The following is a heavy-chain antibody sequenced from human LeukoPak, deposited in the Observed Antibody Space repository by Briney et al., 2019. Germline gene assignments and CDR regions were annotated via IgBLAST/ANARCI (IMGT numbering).Heavy chain of an antibody. V-gene: IGHV1-46*01. D-gene: IGHD6-19*01. CDR3: ARSLRSGRYVYFDN. J-gene: IGHJ4*02. CDR1: GYTFSNYF. CDR2: VHPSGGST. Sequence: GASVKVSCKASGYTFSNYFTHWVRQAPGQGLEWMAIVHPSGGSTSYAQKFKGRVTVTRDTSTSTVYMEMSSLRSDDTAIYYCARSLRSGRYVYFDNWGQGTLVTVSS.